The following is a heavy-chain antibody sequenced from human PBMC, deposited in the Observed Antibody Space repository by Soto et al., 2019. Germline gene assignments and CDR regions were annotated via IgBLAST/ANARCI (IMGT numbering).Heavy chain of an antibody. CDR1: GFTVSSNY. Sequence: GGSLRLSCAASGFTVSSNYMSWVRQAPGKGLEWVSVIYSGGSTYYADSVKGRFTSSRHNSKNTLYLQMNSLRAEDTAVYYCARAVGYCSSTSCYIAAAGYYFDYWGQGTLVTVSS. CDR3: ARAVGYCSSTSCYIAAAGYYFDY. V-gene: IGHV3-53*04. CDR2: IYSGGST. J-gene: IGHJ4*02. D-gene: IGHD2-2*02.